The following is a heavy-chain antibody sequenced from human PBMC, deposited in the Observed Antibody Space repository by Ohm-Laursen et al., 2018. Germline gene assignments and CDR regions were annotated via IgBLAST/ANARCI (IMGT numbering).Heavy chain of an antibody. CDR2: MNPNSGNT. V-gene: IGHV1-8*01. D-gene: IGHD5-18*01. CDR3: ARIRGMGKKRGYRYGYNAFDI. J-gene: IGHJ3*02. Sequence: GSSVKVSCKASGYTFTSYDINWVRQATGQGLEWMGWMNPNSGNTGYAQKFQGRVTMTRNTSISTAYMELSSLRSEDTAVYYCARIRGMGKKRGYRYGYNAFDIWGQGTMVTVSS. CDR1: GYTFTSYD.